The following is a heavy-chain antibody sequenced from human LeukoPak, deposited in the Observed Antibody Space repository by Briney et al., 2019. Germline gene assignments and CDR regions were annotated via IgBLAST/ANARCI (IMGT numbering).Heavy chain of an antibody. CDR3: ARGSPSIAARPSGPIDY. J-gene: IGHJ4*02. CDR2: NYYSGST. CDR1: GGSISSYY. D-gene: IGHD6-6*01. Sequence: SETLSLPCTVSGGSISSYYWSWIRQPPGKGLEWIGYNYYSGSTNYNPSLKSRVTISVDTSKNQFSLKLSSVTAADTAVYYCARGSPSIAARPSGPIDYWGQGTLVTVSS. V-gene: IGHV4-59*01.